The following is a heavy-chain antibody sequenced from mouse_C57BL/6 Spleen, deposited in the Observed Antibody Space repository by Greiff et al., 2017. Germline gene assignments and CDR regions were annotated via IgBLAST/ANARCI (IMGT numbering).Heavy chain of an antibody. CDR2: ISDGGSYT. J-gene: IGHJ2*01. V-gene: IGHV5-4*01. Sequence: EVQLVESGGGLVKPGGSLKLSCAASGFTFSSYAMSWVRQTPEKRLEWVATISDGGSYTYYPDNVKGRFTISRDNAKNNLYLQMSHLKSEDTAMYYCARVGAYYGSCFDYWGQGTTLTVSS. CDR1: GFTFSSYA. D-gene: IGHD1-1*01. CDR3: ARVGAYYGSCFDY.